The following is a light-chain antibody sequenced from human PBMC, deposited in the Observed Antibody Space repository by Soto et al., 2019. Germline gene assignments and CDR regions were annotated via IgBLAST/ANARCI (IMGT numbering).Light chain of an antibody. CDR3: QQHSNRPPIT. CDR1: QSISRS. Sequence: EIVLTQSPAILSVSPGERASLSCRASQSISRSLACYQQKPGQAPRLLIYGASSRATGIPARFSGSGSGTDFTLTISSLEPEDAALYYCQQHSNRPPITLGRGTLLEIK. J-gene: IGKJ5*01. CDR2: GAS. V-gene: IGKV3D-15*01.